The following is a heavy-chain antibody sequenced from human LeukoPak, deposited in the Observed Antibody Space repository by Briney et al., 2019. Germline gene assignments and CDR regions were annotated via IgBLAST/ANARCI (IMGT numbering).Heavy chain of an antibody. CDR2: MNPNSGDT. CDR1: GYTFTGYY. D-gene: IGHD3-22*01. Sequence: ASVKVSCKASGYTFTGYYMHWVRQAPGQGLEWMGWMNPNSGDTAYAQKFQGRITMTRSTSISTAYMELSSLRSEDTAVYYCARGLGTYDSSDLTWPMISFWGQGTLVTVSS. V-gene: IGHV1-8*02. CDR3: ARGLGTYDSSDLTWPMISF. J-gene: IGHJ4*02.